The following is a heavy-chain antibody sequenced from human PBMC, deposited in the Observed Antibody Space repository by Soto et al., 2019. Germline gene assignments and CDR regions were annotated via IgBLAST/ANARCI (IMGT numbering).Heavy chain of an antibody. J-gene: IGHJ6*02. CDR1: GFTVSGIY. V-gene: IGHV3-66*04. CDR2: IYSDGST. D-gene: IGHD2-15*01. Sequence: PGGSLRLSCVASGFTVSGIYMSWVRQAPGKGLEWVSLIYSDGSTYYADSVKGRFTISRDNSKNTLFLQMNSLRAEDTAVYYCARLDEFDCSGGSCFSRGDHPPYAMDVWGQGLTLTRSS. CDR3: ARLDEFDCSGGSCFSRGDHPPYAMDV.